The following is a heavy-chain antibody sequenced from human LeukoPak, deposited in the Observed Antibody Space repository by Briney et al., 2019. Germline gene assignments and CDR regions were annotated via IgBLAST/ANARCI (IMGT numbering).Heavy chain of an antibody. CDR1: GFTFSNYG. Sequence: GGSLRLSCAASGFTFSNYGMHWVRQAPGKGLEWVAVISYDGSNKYYADSVKGRFTISRDNSKNTLYLQMSSLRPEDTAVYYCVRDTSYCSGGRCFATYSFDYWGQGTRVTVSS. J-gene: IGHJ4*02. D-gene: IGHD2-15*01. CDR2: ISYDGSNK. CDR3: VRDTSYCSGGRCFATYSFDY. V-gene: IGHV3-30*03.